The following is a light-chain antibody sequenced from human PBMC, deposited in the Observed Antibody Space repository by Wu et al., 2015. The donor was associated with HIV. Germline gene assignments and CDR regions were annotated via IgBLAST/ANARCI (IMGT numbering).Light chain of an antibody. Sequence: EIVLTQSPGTLSLSPGERATLSCRASQSVTDNYLAWYQQKPGQAPKLLMFGASNRATGIPYRFSGSGSGTDFTLTITRLGPEDSALYYCQHYGTSRTFGQGTKVGNQT. V-gene: IGKV3-20*01. CDR2: GAS. J-gene: IGKJ1*01. CDR3: QHYGTSRT. CDR1: QSVTDNY.